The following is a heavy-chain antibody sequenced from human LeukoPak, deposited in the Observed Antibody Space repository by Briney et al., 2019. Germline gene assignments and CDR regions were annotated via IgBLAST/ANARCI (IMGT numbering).Heavy chain of an antibody. D-gene: IGHD2-15*01. CDR1: GDTFTGYY. CDR2: TNPNSGGT. V-gene: IGHV1-2*02. J-gene: IGHJ4*02. CDR3: ARDLGYCSGGSCRDY. Sequence: ASLKVSCKASGDTFTGYYMHWVRQAPGQGLEWMGLTNPNSGGTSYAQTFQGRVTMTRDTSISTAYIELSRLRSDDTAVYYCARDLGYCSGGSCRDYWGQGTLVTVSS.